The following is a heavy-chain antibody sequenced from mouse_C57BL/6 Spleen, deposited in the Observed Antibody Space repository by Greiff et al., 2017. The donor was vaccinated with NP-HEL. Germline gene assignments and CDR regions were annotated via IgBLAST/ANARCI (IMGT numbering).Heavy chain of an antibody. CDR2: ISGGGGNT. V-gene: IGHV5-9*01. D-gene: IGHD1-1*01. J-gene: IGHJ2*01. CDR1: GFTFSSYT. CDR3: ARRGDYYGTSFDY. Sequence: EVQLQESGGGLVKPGGSLKLSCAASGFTFSSYTMSWVRQTPEKRLEWVATISGGGGNTYYPDSVKGRFTISRDNAKNTLYLQMSSLRSEDTALYYCARRGDYYGTSFDYWGQGTTLTVSS.